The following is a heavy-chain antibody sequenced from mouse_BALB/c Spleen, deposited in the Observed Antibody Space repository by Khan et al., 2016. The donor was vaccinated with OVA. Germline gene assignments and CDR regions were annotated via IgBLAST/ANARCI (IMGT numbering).Heavy chain of an antibody. J-gene: IGHJ4*01. V-gene: IGHV1S41*01. CDR2: IAPGSGST. CDR1: GYTFTSYW. CDR3: ARENYYGSTCYAMDY. D-gene: IGHD1-1*01. Sequence: DLVKPGASVKLSCKASGYTFTSYWINWIKQRPGQGLEWIGRIAPGSGSTYYNEMFKGKATLTVDTSSSTAYLQLSSLSSEDSAVYFCARENYYGSTCYAMDYWGQGTSVTVSS.